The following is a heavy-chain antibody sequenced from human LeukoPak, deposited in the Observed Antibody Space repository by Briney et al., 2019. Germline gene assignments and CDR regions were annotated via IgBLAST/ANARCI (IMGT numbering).Heavy chain of an antibody. J-gene: IGHJ6*03. Sequence: GSLRLSCAASGFTFSSYPMHWVRQAPGKGLEWVAVVSDDGNKKFDADFVKGRFTISRDNSKNTLYLQMNSLRGEDTAVYYCARGQLLLEGYFYYMDVWGKGTTVTVSS. CDR2: VSDDGNKK. CDR1: GFTFSSYP. D-gene: IGHD2-2*01. V-gene: IGHV3-30*01. CDR3: ARGQLLLEGYFYYMDV.